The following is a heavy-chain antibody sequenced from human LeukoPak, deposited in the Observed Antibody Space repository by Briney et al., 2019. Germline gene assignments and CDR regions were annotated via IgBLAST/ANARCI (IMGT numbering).Heavy chain of an antibody. CDR3: ARRDRWLQFRAYFDY. Sequence: PSETLSLTCTVSGGSISSSSYYWGWIRQPPGKGLEWIGSIYYSGSTYYNPSLKSRVTISVDTSKNQFSLKLSSVTAADTAVYYCARRDRWLQFRAYFDYWGQGTLVTVSS. CDR2: IYYSGST. V-gene: IGHV4-39*01. J-gene: IGHJ4*02. CDR1: GGSISSSSYY. D-gene: IGHD5-24*01.